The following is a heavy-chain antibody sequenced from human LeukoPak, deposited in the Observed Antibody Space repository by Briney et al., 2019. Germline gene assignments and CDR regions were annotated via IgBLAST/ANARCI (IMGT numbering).Heavy chain of an antibody. CDR2: ISTSSSTI. CDR1: GFTFSSYN. J-gene: IGHJ3*02. Sequence: GGSLRLSCAASGFTFSSYNMNGVGQAPGKGREGVSYISTSSSTIYYADSVKGRFTISRDNAKNSLYLQMNSLRVEDTAVYYCAREYSSSSGKAFDIWGQGTMVTVSS. D-gene: IGHD6-6*01. CDR3: AREYSSSSGKAFDI. V-gene: IGHV3-48*04.